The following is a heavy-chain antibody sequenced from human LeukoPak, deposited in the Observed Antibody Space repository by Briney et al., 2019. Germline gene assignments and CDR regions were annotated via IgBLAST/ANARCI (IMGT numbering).Heavy chain of an antibody. CDR1: GGSISSYY. J-gene: IGHJ5*02. Sequence: PSETLSLTCTVSGGSISSYYWSWIRQPAGKGLEWIGRIYTSGSTNYNPSLKSRVTMSVDTSKNQFSLKLSSVTAADTAVYYCARGSSIKYGSGSYYHNWFDPWGQGTPVTVSS. D-gene: IGHD3-10*01. CDR2: IYTSGST. V-gene: IGHV4-4*07. CDR3: ARGSSIKYGSGSYYHNWFDP.